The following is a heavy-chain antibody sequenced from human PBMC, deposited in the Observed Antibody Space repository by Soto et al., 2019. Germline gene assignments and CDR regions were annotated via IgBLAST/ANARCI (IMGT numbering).Heavy chain of an antibody. CDR2: TYYRSKWYN. D-gene: IGHD2-2*01. Sequence: SQTLSLTCSISGDSVSSNSAAWNWIRQSPSRGLEWLGRTYYRSKWYNDYAVSVKSRITINPDTSKNQFSVQLNSVTPEDTAVYYCARDGVWPDDLGYCSSTSCYYFDYWGQGTLVTVSS. J-gene: IGHJ4*02. CDR3: ARDGVWPDDLGYCSSTSCYYFDY. V-gene: IGHV6-1*01. CDR1: GDSVSSNSAA.